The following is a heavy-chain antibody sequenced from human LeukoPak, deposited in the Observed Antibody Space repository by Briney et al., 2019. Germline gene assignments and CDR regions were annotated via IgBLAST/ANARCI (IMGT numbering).Heavy chain of an antibody. CDR2: INHSGST. CDR1: GGSFSGYY. J-gene: IGHJ4*02. Sequence: ETLSLTCAVYGGSFSGYYWSWIRQPPGKGLEWIGEINHSGSTNYNPSLKSRVTISVDTSKNQFSLKLSSVTAADTAVYYCARADYYGSGSLIVDYWGQGTLVTVSS. D-gene: IGHD3-10*01. CDR3: ARADYYGSGSLIVDY. V-gene: IGHV4-34*01.